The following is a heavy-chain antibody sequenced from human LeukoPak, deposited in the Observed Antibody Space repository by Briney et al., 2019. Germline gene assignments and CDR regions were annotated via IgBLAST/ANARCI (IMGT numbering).Heavy chain of an antibody. D-gene: IGHD2-15*01. V-gene: IGHV3-21*01. CDR2: ISSSSSYI. Sequence: GGSLRLSCAASGFTFSNAWMSWVRQAPGKGLEWVSSISSSSSYIYYADSVKGRFTISRDNAKNSLYLQMNSLRAEDTAVYYCAAEVERVVAATPPDYWGQGTLVTVSS. CDR3: AAEVERVVAATPPDY. J-gene: IGHJ4*02. CDR1: GFTFSNAW.